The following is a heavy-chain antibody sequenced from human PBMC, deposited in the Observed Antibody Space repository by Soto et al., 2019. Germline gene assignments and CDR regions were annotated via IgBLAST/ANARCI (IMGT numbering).Heavy chain of an antibody. CDR1: GGSFSGYY. CDR2: IYRTGST. D-gene: IGHD1-7*01. CDR3: ASRDPGTSVDY. Sequence: PSEPLSLPCAVYGGSFSGYYWSWVRQPPGQGLEWIGEIYRTGSTNYNPSLKSRVTISLDKSENQFSLKVTSLTAADTAVYYCASRDPGTSVDYWGQGTLVTVSS. V-gene: IGHV4-34*01. J-gene: IGHJ4*02.